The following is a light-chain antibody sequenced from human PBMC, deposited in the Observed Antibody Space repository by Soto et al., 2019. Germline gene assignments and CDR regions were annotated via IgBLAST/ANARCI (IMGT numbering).Light chain of an antibody. CDR2: NAS. CDR1: QSVTNF. J-gene: IGKJ1*01. V-gene: IGKV3-11*01. Sequence: EIVLTQSPGTLSLSPGERATLSCRASQSVTNFLDWYQQKPGQSPSLLIYNASHRATGIPARFSGSGSGTYFTLTISSLEPEDFAFYYCQQRYRWPETFGQGTKVEIK. CDR3: QQRYRWPET.